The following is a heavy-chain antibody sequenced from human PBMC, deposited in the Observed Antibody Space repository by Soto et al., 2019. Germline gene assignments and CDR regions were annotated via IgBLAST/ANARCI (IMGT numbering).Heavy chain of an antibody. D-gene: IGHD3-16*01. J-gene: IGHJ6*02. CDR2: INTYNGNT. Sequence: QVQLVQSGAEVKNPGASVKVSCKASGYTFTRYGIGWARQAPGQGLEWMGWINTYNGNTNYAQNVQGRVTMTTDTSTSTPYMELRSLRSNDTAIYYCAMVDVYVTPSPQDVWGQGPTVIVSS. CDR3: AMVDVYVTPSPQDV. CDR1: GYTFTRYG. V-gene: IGHV1-18*01.